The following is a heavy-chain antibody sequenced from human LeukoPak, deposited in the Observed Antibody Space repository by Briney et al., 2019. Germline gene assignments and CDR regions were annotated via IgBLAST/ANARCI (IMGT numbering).Heavy chain of an antibody. D-gene: IGHD5-18*01. J-gene: IGHJ4*02. CDR3: ARGRYGYGSSFDY. CDR1: GFTVSSNY. V-gene: IGHV3-53*01. Sequence: GGSLRLSCAASGFTVSSNYMSWVRQAPGKGLEWVSVIYSGGSTYYADSVKGRFTISRDNSKNTLYLQMNSLRAEDTAVYYCARGRYGYGSSFDYWGQGTLVTVSS. CDR2: IYSGGST.